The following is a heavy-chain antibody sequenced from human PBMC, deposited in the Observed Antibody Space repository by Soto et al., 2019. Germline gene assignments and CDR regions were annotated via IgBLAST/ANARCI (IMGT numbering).Heavy chain of an antibody. CDR3: ARGGSNDWQVAFDI. Sequence: SETLSLTCVVSGGSFSTYYYNWIRQSPGKGLEWIGEINHSGNNNYSPSLKSRVTMSLDTSKNQFSLKLTSVTAADTAVYYCARGGSNDWQVAFDIWGQGTMVTV. V-gene: IGHV4-34*01. CDR2: INHSGNN. D-gene: IGHD3-9*01. CDR1: GGSFSTYY. J-gene: IGHJ3*02.